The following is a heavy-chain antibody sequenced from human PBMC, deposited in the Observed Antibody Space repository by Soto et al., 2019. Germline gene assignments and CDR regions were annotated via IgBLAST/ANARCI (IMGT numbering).Heavy chain of an antibody. D-gene: IGHD6-13*01. CDR2: ISWNSGTK. Sequence: GGSLRLSCVVSGFTFNNYAMHWVRHAPGKGLEWVSGISWNSGTKEYADSVKGRFTISRDNAKNSLHLQMSTLGAEGSAFYYCATDTTPSLYTSSWFGHWGQGALVTVSS. CDR3: ATDTTPSLYTSSWFGH. CDR1: GFTFNNYA. V-gene: IGHV3-9*01. J-gene: IGHJ5*02.